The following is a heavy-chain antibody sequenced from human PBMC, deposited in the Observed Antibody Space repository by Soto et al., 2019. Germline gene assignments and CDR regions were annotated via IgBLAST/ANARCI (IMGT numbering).Heavy chain of an antibody. D-gene: IGHD2-15*01. J-gene: IGHJ4*02. Sequence: QLQLQESGSGLVKPSQTLSLTCAVSGGSISSGGYSWSWIRQPPGKGLEWIGYIYHSGSTYYNPSPKGRVTISVDRAKTQFTLKLSSVNAADTAVYYCARGQVVAAQHWGQGTLVTVSS. CDR2: IYHSGST. CDR1: GGSISSGGYS. CDR3: ARGQVVAAQH. V-gene: IGHV4-30-2*01.